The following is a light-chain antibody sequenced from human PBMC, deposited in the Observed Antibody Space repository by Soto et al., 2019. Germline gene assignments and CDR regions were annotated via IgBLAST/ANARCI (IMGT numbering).Light chain of an antibody. Sequence: EIVLTQSPGTLSLSPGERATLSCRASQSVSSSYLAWYQQKPGQAPRLLIYGASSRATGIPDRFSGSGSGIDFTLTISRLEPEDFAVYYCQQCGSSSWTFGQGTKVDIK. CDR3: QQCGSSSWT. CDR1: QSVSSSY. V-gene: IGKV3-20*01. J-gene: IGKJ1*01. CDR2: GAS.